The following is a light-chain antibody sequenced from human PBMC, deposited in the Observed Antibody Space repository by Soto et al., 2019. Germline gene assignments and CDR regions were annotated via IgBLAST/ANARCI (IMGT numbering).Light chain of an antibody. CDR1: QSVGKR. Sequence: EIVMTQSPGTLSVSPGDSATLSCRASQSVGKRLAWYQQRPGQAPRLLIYAASTRATGIPDRFSGSESGTDFTLTISRLEPEDFAVYYCQQYGSTPKTFGQGTKLEIK. CDR3: QQYGSTPKT. V-gene: IGKV3-20*01. CDR2: AAS. J-gene: IGKJ2*01.